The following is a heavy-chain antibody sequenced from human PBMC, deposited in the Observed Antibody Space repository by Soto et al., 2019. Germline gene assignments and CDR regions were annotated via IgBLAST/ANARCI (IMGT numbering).Heavy chain of an antibody. CDR1: GFTFSSCA. CDR3: VSRIVGAPPLDY. J-gene: IGHJ4*02. D-gene: IGHD1-26*01. CDR2: ISYDGRTK. V-gene: IGHV3-30*04. Sequence: QVQLVESGGGVVQPGRSLRLSCAASGFTFSSCAMHWVRQAPGKGLEWVAVISYDGRTKYFADSVKGRFTISRDNSKNTLSLEMNSLRPEDTAVYYCVSRIVGAPPLDYWGQGTLVTVSS.